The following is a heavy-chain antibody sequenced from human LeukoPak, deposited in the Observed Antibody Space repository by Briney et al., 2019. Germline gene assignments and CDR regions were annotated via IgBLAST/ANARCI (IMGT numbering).Heavy chain of an antibody. V-gene: IGHV4-34*01. CDR2: INHSGST. J-gene: IGHJ5*02. CDR1: GGSFSGYY. D-gene: IGHD3-10*01. CDR3: ARGFGGSGSYTLDPLNWFDP. Sequence: SESLSLTCAVCGGSFSGYYWSWIRQPPGKGLEWIGEINHSGSTNYNPSLKSRVTISVDTSKNQFSLKLSSVTAADTAVYCCARGFGGSGSYTLDPLNWFDPWGQGTLVTVSS.